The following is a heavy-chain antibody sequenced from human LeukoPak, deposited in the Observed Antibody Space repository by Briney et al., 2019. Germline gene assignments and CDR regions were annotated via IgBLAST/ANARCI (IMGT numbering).Heavy chain of an antibody. Sequence: PGGSLRLSCAVSGFTFSGFWMSWSRQAPGKGLEWVASINSDGSEGYYADVVKGRFIISRDNAKNSLYLQINSLRAEDTAVYYCARLSGDFDYWGQGTLVTVSS. CDR2: INSDGSEG. CDR1: GFTFSGFW. D-gene: IGHD3-10*01. V-gene: IGHV3-7*03. CDR3: ARLSGDFDY. J-gene: IGHJ4*02.